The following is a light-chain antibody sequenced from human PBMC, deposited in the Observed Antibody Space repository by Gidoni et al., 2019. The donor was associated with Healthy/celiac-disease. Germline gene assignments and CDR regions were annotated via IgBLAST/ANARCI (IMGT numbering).Light chain of an antibody. Sequence: DIQMNQSPSTLSASVGDRVTITCRASQSISSWLAWYQQKPGKAPKLLIYDASSLESGVPSRFSGSGSGTEFTLTISSLQPDDFATYYCQQYNSYWWTFGQGTKVEIK. V-gene: IGKV1-5*01. CDR2: DAS. J-gene: IGKJ1*01. CDR3: QQYNSYWWT. CDR1: QSISSW.